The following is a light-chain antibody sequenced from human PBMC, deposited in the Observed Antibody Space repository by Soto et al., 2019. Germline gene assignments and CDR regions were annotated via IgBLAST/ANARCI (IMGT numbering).Light chain of an antibody. J-gene: IGKJ1*01. CDR1: QGIRHY. CDR2: EAS. CDR3: QNYDNWPPTWT. V-gene: IGKV1-27*01. Sequence: DIQMTQSPSSLSASVGDRVTINCRASQGIRHYLAWYQQKPGKVPKLLIYEASNLQSGVPSRFRGGGSGTEFTLTISSLQPEDVATYYCQNYDNWPPTWTFGQGTKVDIK.